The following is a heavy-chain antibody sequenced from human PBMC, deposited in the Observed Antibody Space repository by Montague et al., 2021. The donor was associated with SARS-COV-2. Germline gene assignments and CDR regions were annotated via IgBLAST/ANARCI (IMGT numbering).Heavy chain of an antibody. CDR2: IGRYGGSP. J-gene: IGHJ5*02. CDR3: VRELRSSSVLRWFDP. D-gene: IGHD5/OR15-5a*01. CDR1: GFSFGDYG. V-gene: IGHV3-20*04. Sequence: SLRLSCAASGFSFGDYGMCWVRQVPGKGLQWVSGIGRYGGSPDYADSVKGRFTISRDNAKNSLSLQMTRLRVEDTAFYYFVRELRSSSVLRWFDPWGQGTRVTVSS.